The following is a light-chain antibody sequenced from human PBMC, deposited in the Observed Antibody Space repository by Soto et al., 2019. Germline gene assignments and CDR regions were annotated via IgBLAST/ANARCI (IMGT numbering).Light chain of an antibody. CDR1: SSDVGAYNY. CDR3: SSNAGSNNYV. Sequence: QSALTQPPSASGSPGQSVTISCTGTSSDVGAYNYVSWYQQHPGKAPKLMIYEVSKRPSGVPDRFSGSKSGNTASLPVYGLQAEDEAAYYCSSNAGSNNYVSGTGTKVTVL. J-gene: IGLJ1*01. V-gene: IGLV2-8*01. CDR2: EVS.